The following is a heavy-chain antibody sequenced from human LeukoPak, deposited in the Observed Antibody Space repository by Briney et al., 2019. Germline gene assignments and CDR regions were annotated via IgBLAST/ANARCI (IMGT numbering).Heavy chain of an antibody. CDR1: GYIFISYA. V-gene: IGHV1-3*03. D-gene: IGHD3-10*01. CDR2: INAGTGNT. Sequence: ASVKVSCKASGYIFISYAMHWVRQAPGQRLEWMGSINAGTGNTKYSQEFQGRVTITRDTSASTAYMELGSLRSEDMAVYYCARGQYYYASGSSFLKRGVSAFDIWGQGTMVTVSS. CDR3: ARGQYYYASGSSFLKRGVSAFDI. J-gene: IGHJ3*02.